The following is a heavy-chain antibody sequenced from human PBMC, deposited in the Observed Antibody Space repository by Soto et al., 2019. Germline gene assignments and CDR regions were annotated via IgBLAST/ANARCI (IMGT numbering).Heavy chain of an antibody. Sequence: PSETLSLTCAVSGYSISSSNWWGWIRQPPGKGLEWLGYIFYRGTTYYNPSLKSRLSISVDTSKNQFSLKLNSVTAADTAVYYCASELGTSWFDPWGQGTLVTVSS. CDR1: GYSISSSNW. CDR2: IFYRGTT. CDR3: ASELGTSWFDP. J-gene: IGHJ5*02. D-gene: IGHD1-1*01. V-gene: IGHV4-28*03.